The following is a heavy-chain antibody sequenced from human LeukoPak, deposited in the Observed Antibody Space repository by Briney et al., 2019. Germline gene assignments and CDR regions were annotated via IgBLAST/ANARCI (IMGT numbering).Heavy chain of an antibody. CDR1: GFTFSTYN. V-gene: IGHV3-21*06. CDR3: ARDPYSGNYGNYYYYYMDV. D-gene: IGHD1-26*01. CDR2: ITSSSSYI. Sequence: PGGSLRLSCAASGFTFSTYNMNWVRHAPGKGLEWISSITSSSSYIYYADSVKGRFTISRDNAKNSLFPQMNNLSPDDTAVYFCARDPYSGNYGNYYYYYMDVWGKGTTVTISS. J-gene: IGHJ6*03.